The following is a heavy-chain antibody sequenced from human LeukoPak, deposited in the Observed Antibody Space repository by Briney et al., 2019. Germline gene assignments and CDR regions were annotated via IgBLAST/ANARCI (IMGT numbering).Heavy chain of an antibody. V-gene: IGHV1-2*02. D-gene: IGHD3-9*01. Sequence: ASVKVSCKASGYTFTGYYMHWVRQAPGQGLEWMGWINPNSGGTNYAQKFQGRVTMTRDTSISIAYMELSRLRSDDTAVYYCANFPKVRYFDWLSSVDHYYYYGMDVWGQGTLVTVSS. CDR2: INPNSGGT. CDR1: GYTFTGYY. J-gene: IGHJ6*02. CDR3: ANFPKVRYFDWLSSVDHYYYYGMDV.